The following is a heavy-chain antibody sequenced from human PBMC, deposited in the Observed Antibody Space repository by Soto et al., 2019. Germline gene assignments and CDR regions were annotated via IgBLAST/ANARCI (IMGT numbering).Heavy chain of an antibody. J-gene: IGHJ4*02. V-gene: IGHV3-72*01. D-gene: IGHD1-20*01. CDR3: ASSITQMLTD. CDR1: GFSVSDHF. CDR2: ITNRATGDTT. Sequence: EVQLVESGVGLVQSGGSLRLSCTASGFSVSDHFMDWVRQTPGKGLEWIGQITNRATGDTTFYAASVKGRFTDSKDESRNSLYLQMNSLKTEDTDVYYCASSITQMLTDLGQGTLVAVAS.